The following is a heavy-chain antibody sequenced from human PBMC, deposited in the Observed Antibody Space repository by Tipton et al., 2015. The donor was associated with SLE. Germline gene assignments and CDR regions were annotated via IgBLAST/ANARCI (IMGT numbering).Heavy chain of an antibody. J-gene: IGHJ5*02. CDR2: IYHSGST. V-gene: IGHV4-34*01. CDR3: ARGKGWFDP. Sequence: GLVKPSETLTLKCAVYGVTFSEGYYWSWIRQPPGKGLEWIGYIYHSGSTYYNPSLKSRVTISVDTSKNHFSLKLNSVTAADTALYYCARGKGWFDPWGQGTLVTVSS. CDR1: GVTFSEGYY.